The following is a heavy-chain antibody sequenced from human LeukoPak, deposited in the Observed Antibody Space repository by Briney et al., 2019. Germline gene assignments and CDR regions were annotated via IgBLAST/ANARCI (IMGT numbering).Heavy chain of an antibody. CDR3: AREYCSGGSCYFDY. CDR1: GYTFTSYA. D-gene: IGHD2-15*01. V-gene: IGHV1-3*02. J-gene: IGHJ4*02. Sequence: ASVKVSCKASGYTFTSYAMYWVRQAPGQRLEWMGWSNAGNGNTKYSQEFQGRVTITRDTSASTAYMELSSLRSEDMAVYYCAREYCSGGSCYFDYWGQGTLVTVSS. CDR2: SNAGNGNT.